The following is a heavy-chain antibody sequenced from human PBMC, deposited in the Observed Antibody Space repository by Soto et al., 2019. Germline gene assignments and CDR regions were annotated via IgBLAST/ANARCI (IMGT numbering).Heavy chain of an antibody. J-gene: IGHJ4*02. D-gene: IGHD2-2*01. CDR1: GFTFSSYS. CDR2: ISSSSSYI. Sequence: GGSLRLSCAASGFTFSSYSMNWVRQAPGKGLEWVSSISSSSSYIYYADSVKGRFTISRDNAKNSLYLQMNSQRAEDTAVDYCARGSGLGYCSSTSCYLDYWGQGTLVTVSS. V-gene: IGHV3-21*01. CDR3: ARGSGLGYCSSTSCYLDY.